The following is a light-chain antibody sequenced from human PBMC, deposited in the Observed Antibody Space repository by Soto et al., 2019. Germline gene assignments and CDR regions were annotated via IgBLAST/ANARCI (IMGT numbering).Light chain of an antibody. CDR2: GAS. V-gene: IGKV3-15*01. CDR3: QQYNNWPPAFT. Sequence: EIVMTQSPATLSVSPGERATLSCRASQSVSSNLAWYQQKPGQAPRLLIYGASTRATGIPARFSGSGSGTEVTLTISSLQSADFAVYYCQQYNNWPPAFTFGPGTKVDIK. J-gene: IGKJ3*01. CDR1: QSVSSN.